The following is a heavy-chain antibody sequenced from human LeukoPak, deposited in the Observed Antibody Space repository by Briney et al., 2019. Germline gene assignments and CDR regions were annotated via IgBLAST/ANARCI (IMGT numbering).Heavy chain of an antibody. CDR2: IEAKAHGGTT. Sequence: PGGSLRLSCAASSYTFSDAWMNGVRQAPGKGLEWVSRIEAKAHGGTTNYAAPVKGRFTISRDDSKNTLYLLMSSLKTEDTAVYYCSTDPFYDSAGFAFWGQGTLVTVS. D-gene: IGHD3-22*01. J-gene: IGHJ4*02. CDR1: SYTFSDAW. V-gene: IGHV3-15*07. CDR3: STDPFYDSAGFAF.